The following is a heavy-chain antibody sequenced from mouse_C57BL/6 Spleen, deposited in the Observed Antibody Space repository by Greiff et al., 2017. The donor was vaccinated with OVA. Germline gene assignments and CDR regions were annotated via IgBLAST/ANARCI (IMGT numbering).Heavy chain of an antibody. CDR2: FHPYNDDT. V-gene: IGHV1-47*01. D-gene: IGHD2-3*01. J-gene: IGHJ4*01. Sequence: QVTLKVSGAELVKPGASVKMSCKASGYTFTTYPIEWMKQNHGKSLEWIGNFHPYNDDTKYNEKFKGKATLTVEKSSSTVYLELSRLTSDDSAVYYCARTGDGYSYAMDYWGQGTSVTVSS. CDR1: GYTFTTYP. CDR3: ARTGDGYSYAMDY.